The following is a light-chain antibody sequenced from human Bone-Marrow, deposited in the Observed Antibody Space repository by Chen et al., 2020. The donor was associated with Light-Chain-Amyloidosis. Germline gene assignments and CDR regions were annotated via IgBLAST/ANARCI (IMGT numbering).Light chain of an antibody. CDR3: QQRSNWPPIT. V-gene: IGKV3-11*01. CDR1: QSVSSY. Sequence: EIVLTQSPATLSLSPGERATLSCRASQSVSSYLAWYQQKPGQAPRLLIYDASNRATGIQARFSGSGSGTDFTLTISSQEPEDCEVYYCQQRSNWPPITFGQGTRLEIK. J-gene: IGKJ5*01. CDR2: DAS.